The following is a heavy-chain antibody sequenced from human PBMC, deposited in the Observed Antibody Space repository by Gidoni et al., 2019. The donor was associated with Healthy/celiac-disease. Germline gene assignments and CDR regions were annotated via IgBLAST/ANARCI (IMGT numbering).Heavy chain of an antibody. Sequence: TNYNPSLKSRVTISVDTSKNQFSLKLSSVTAADTAVYYCARGVPMVRGVTRYYFDYWGQGTLVTVSS. D-gene: IGHD3-10*01. CDR3: ARGVPMVRGVTRYYFDY. V-gene: IGHV4-34*01. J-gene: IGHJ4*02. CDR2: T.